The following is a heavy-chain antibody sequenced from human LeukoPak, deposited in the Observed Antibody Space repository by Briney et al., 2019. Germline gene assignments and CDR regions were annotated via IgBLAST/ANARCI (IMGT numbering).Heavy chain of an antibody. D-gene: IGHD3-22*01. CDR2: ISSGGSTI. J-gene: IGHJ4*02. CDR1: GFTFSSYE. V-gene: IGHV3-48*03. Sequence: GGSLRLSCAASGFTFSSYEMNWVRQAPGKGLEWVSYISSGGSTIYYADSVKGRVTISRDNAKNSLYLQMNRLRAEDTAVYYCARAMGYYDSSGYYYEFFDYWGQGTLVTVSS. CDR3: ARAMGYYDSSGYYYEFFDY.